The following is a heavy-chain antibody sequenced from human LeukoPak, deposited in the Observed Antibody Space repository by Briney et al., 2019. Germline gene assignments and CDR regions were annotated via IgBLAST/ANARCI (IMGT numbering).Heavy chain of an antibody. CDR3: ARATYYYDSSGYRAVYYFDY. J-gene: IGHJ4*02. Sequence: PGGSLRLSCAASGFTFSSYWMHWVRQAPGKGPVWVSRINTDGSTTTYADSVKGRFTISRDNAKNTLYLQMNSLRAEDTAVYYCARATYYYDSSGYRAVYYFDYWGQGTLVTVSS. CDR2: INTDGSTT. V-gene: IGHV3-74*01. D-gene: IGHD3-22*01. CDR1: GFTFSSYW.